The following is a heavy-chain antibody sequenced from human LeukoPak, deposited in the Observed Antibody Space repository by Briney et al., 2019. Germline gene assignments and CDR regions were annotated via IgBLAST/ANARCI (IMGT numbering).Heavy chain of an antibody. J-gene: IGHJ4*02. V-gene: IGHV3-7*01. CDR3: AGGLNTSPGVDY. Sequence: GGSLRLSCAASGFTFSNYWMNWVRQAPGKGLEWVANIKEDGSQKYYVESVKGRFTVSRDNAKNSVYLQMSSLRDEDTAVYYCAGGLNTSPGVDYWGQGTLVTVSS. CDR1: GFTFSNYW. D-gene: IGHD3-16*01. CDR2: IKEDGSQK.